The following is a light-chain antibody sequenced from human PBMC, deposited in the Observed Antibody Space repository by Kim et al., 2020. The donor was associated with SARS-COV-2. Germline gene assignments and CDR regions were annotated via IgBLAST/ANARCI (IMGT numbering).Light chain of an antibody. Sequence: EIVLTQSPGTLSLSPGERATLSCRASQSVSNNHLAWYQQKPGQAPRLLIYGALFRATGIPDRFRGSGSGTDFTLTISRLEPEDFAVYYCQQYGSSLVTFGQGTKLEI. CDR3: QQYGSSLVT. J-gene: IGKJ2*01. CDR2: GAL. CDR1: QSVSNNH. V-gene: IGKV3-20*01.